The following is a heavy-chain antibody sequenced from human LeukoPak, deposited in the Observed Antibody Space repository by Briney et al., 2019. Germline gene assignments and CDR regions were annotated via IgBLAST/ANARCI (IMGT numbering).Heavy chain of an antibody. D-gene: IGHD3-22*01. V-gene: IGHV3-74*01. CDR1: GFTFSSYW. CDR3: APFEGYYYDSSGQIDY. Sequence: PGGSLRLSCAASGFTFSSYWMHWVRQAPGKGLVWVSRINSDGSSTSYADSVKGRFTISRDNAKNTLYLQMNSLRAEDTAVYYCAPFEGYYYDSSGQIDYWGQGTLVTVSS. J-gene: IGHJ4*02. CDR2: INSDGSST.